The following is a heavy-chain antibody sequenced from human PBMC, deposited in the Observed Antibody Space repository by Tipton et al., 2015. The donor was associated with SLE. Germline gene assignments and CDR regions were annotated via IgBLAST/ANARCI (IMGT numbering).Heavy chain of an antibody. CDR2: IWYDGDNK. V-gene: IGHV3-30*02. J-gene: IGHJ4*02. D-gene: IGHD1-1*01. CDR3: AKDGSNWNLDY. Sequence: SLRLSCAASGFTFSSYWMHWVRQAPGKGPEWVALIWYDGDNKYYADSVKGRFTISRDTSKNTVYLQMNSLRIEDTAVYYCAKDGSNWNLDYWGLGTLVTVSS. CDR1: GFTFSSYW.